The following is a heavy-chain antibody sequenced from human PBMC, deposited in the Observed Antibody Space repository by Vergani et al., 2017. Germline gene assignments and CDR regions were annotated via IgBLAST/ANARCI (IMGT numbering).Heavy chain of an antibody. V-gene: IGHV3-21*01. CDR3: ARDLSGSYHQ. CDR1: GFTFSSYS. CDR2: ISSSSSYI. Sequence: EVQLVESGGGLVKRGGSLRLSCAASGFTFSSYSMNWVRQAPGKGLEWVSSISSSSSYIHYSDSLKGRFTISRDNAKSSLYLQMNSLRAEDTGVYYCARDLSGSYHQWGQGTLVTVSS. J-gene: IGHJ4*02. D-gene: IGHD1-26*01.